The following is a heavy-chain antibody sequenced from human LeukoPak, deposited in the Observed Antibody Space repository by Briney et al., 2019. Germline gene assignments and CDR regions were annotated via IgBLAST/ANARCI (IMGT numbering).Heavy chain of an antibody. Sequence: GGSLRLSCAASGFTFSSYEMNWVRQAPGKGLEWVSYISSSGSTIYYADSVKGRFTISRDNSENTLYLQMNSLRAEDTAVYYCTRDRDNLGYYSEYWGQGTLVTVSS. CDR3: TRDRDNLGYYSEY. J-gene: IGHJ4*02. D-gene: IGHD5-24*01. CDR1: GFTFSSYE. CDR2: ISSSGSTI. V-gene: IGHV3-48*03.